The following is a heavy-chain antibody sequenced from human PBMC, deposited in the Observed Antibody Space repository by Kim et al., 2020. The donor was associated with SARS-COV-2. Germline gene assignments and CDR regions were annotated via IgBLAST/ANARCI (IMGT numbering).Heavy chain of an antibody. D-gene: IGHD7-27*01. CDR3: ARDLGGYYFVY. CDR2: ISSSGSTF. V-gene: IGHV3-48*03. Sequence: GGSLRLSCAASGFTFSSYEMNWVRQAPGKGLEWVSYISSSGSTFYYADSVKGCFTTSRDNAKNPLHLQMNRLRAEDTAVYYCARDLGGYYFVYWGQGTLV. CDR1: GFTFSSYE. J-gene: IGHJ4*02.